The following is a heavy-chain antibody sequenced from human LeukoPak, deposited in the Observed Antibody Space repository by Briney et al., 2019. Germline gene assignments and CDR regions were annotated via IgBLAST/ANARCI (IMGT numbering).Heavy chain of an antibody. CDR3: ARALYSSSSGLFDY. CDR2: IYTSGST. J-gene: IGHJ4*02. D-gene: IGHD6-6*01. Sequence: SETLSLTCTVSGDSISSGSYYWSWIRQPAGKRLEWIGRIYTSGSTNYNPSLKSRVTISVDTSKNQFSLKLSSVTAADTAVYYCARALYSSSSGLFDYWGQGTLVTVSS. V-gene: IGHV4-61*02. CDR1: GDSISSGSYY.